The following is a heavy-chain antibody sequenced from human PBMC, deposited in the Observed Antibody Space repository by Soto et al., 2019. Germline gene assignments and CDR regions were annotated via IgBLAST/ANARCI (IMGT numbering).Heavy chain of an antibody. V-gene: IGHV3-33*01. D-gene: IGHD6-6*01. CDR3: ARDPYSSSFFSYFDY. CDR2: IWYDGSNK. CDR1: GFTFSSYG. J-gene: IGHJ4*02. Sequence: ESGGGVVQPGRSLRLSCAASGFTFSSYGMHWVRQAPGKGLEWVAVIWYDGSNKYYADSVKGRFTISRDNSKNTLYLQMNSLRAEDTAVYYCARDPYSSSFFSYFDYWGQGTLVTVSS.